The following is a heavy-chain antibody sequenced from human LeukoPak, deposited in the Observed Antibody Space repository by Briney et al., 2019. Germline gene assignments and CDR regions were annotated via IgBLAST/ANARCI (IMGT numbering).Heavy chain of an antibody. V-gene: IGHV4-61*08. CDR2: IYYSGST. CDR1: GGSISSGGYY. Sequence: SETLSLTCTVSGGSISSGGYYWSWIRQPPGKGLEWIGYIYYSGSTNYNPSLKSRVTISVDTSKNQFTLKLSSVTAADTAVYYCARGGGYYLWSSQYYYYGMDVWGQGTTVTVSS. CDR3: ARGGGYYLWSSQYYYYGMDV. J-gene: IGHJ6*02. D-gene: IGHD1-26*01.